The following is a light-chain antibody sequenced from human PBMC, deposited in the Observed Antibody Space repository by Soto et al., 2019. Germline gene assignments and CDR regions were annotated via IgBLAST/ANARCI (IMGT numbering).Light chain of an antibody. CDR1: QSISSW. CDR3: LQVSSFPRT. Sequence: DIQMTQSPSTLSASVGDRVTITCRASQSISSWLAWYQQKPGKAPKLLIYDASSLQSGVPSRFSGSGSGTEFILSINSLQPEDIATYYCLQVSSFPRTFGQGTKVDIK. J-gene: IGKJ1*01. V-gene: IGKV1-5*01. CDR2: DAS.